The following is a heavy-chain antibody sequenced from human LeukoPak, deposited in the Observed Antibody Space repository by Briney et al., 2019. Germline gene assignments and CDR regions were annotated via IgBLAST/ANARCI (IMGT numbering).Heavy chain of an antibody. Sequence: GGSLRLSCAASGFTFSSYNMNWVRQAPGKGLEWVSYISGGGNTIKYADSVKGRFTISRDNGKNSLYLHKSSLRAEDTAVYYCARDPPALEDFDYWGQGTLVTVSS. CDR1: GFTFSSYN. CDR2: ISGGGNTI. CDR3: ARDPPALEDFDY. J-gene: IGHJ4*02. V-gene: IGHV3-48*04.